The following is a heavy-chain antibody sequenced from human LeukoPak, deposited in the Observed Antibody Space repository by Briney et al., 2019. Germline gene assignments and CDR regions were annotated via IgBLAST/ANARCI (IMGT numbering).Heavy chain of an antibody. D-gene: IGHD6-13*01. J-gene: IGHJ6*02. CDR3: ARTAAAGRVVLYYYGMDV. CDR2: INHSGST. V-gene: IGHV4-34*01. Sequence: SETLSLTCAVYGGSFSGYYWSWIRQPPGKGLEWIGEINHSGSTNYNPSPKSRVTISVDTSKNQFSLKLSSVTAADTAVYYCARTAAAGRVVLYYYGMDVWGQGTTVTVSS. CDR1: GGSFSGYY.